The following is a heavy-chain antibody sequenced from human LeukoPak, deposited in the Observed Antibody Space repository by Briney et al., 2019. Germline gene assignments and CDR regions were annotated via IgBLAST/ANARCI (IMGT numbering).Heavy chain of an antibody. Sequence: SVKVSCKASGGTFSSYAISWVRQAPGQGFEWMGRIIPIFGIANYAQKFQGRVTITADKSTSTAYMELSSLRSEDTAVYYCARVQGGDGYNPELYYYGMDVWGQGTTVTVSS. V-gene: IGHV1-69*04. CDR3: ARVQGGDGYNPELYYYGMDV. CDR2: IIPIFGIA. J-gene: IGHJ6*02. CDR1: GGTFSSYA. D-gene: IGHD5-24*01.